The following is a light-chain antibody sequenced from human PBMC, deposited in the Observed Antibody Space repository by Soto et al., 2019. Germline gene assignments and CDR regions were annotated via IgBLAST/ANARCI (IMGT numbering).Light chain of an antibody. CDR3: QQYRGWPRT. Sequence: EIVLTQSPATLSVSPGERVTLSCRASQSVDINLAWCQQKPGQAPRLLIYGASTRATDMSGTFSGRGSGTEFTLTINNLRPEDFAVYYCQQYRGWPRTFGQGTKVDIK. J-gene: IGKJ1*01. V-gene: IGKV3-15*01. CDR2: GAS. CDR1: QSVDIN.